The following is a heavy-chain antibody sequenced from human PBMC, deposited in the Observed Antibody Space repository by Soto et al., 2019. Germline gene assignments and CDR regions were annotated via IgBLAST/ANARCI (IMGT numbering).Heavy chain of an antibody. V-gene: IGHV4-59*08. CDR1: GGSISSYY. CDR2: IYYSGST. CDR3: ASTPSSWYGKDAFDI. D-gene: IGHD6-13*01. J-gene: IGHJ3*02. Sequence: SETLSLTCTVSGGSISSYYWSWIRQPPGKGLEWIGYIYYSGSTNYNPSLKSRVTISLDTSKNQFSLKLSSVTAADTAVYYCASTPSSWYGKDAFDIWGQGTMVTVSS.